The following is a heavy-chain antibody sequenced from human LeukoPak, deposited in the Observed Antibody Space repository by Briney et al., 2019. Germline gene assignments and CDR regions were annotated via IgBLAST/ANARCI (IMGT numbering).Heavy chain of an antibody. V-gene: IGHV3-7*03. CDR2: IKQDGSEK. J-gene: IGHJ4*02. D-gene: IGHD3-22*01. CDR3: ARDYHYDSSGYYYVSKGNDY. Sequence: GGSLRLSCAASGFTFSSYWMSWVRQAPGKGLEWVANIKQDGSEKYYVDSVKGRFTISRDNAKNSLYLQMNSLRAEDTAVYYCARDYHYDSSGYYYVSKGNDYWGQGTLVTVSS. CDR1: GFTFSSYW.